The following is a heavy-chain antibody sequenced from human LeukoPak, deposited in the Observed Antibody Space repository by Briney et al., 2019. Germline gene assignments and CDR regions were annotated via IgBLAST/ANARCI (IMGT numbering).Heavy chain of an antibody. CDR2: IYTSGST. D-gene: IGHD2-2*01. V-gene: IGHV4-4*07. CDR1: GGSISSYY. Sequence: SETLSLTCTVSGGSISSYYWSWIRQPAGKGLEWIGRIYTSGSTNYNPSLKSRVTMSVDTSKNQFSLKLSSVTAADTAAYYCARDRVPAAMGGYYYYYYYMDVWGKGTTVTISS. J-gene: IGHJ6*03. CDR3: ARDRVPAAMGGYYYYYYYMDV.